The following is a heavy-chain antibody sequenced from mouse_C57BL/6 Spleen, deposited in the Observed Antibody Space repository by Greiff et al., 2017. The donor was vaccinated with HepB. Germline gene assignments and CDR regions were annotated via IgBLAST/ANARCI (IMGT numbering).Heavy chain of an antibody. V-gene: IGHV5-4*01. Sequence: EVQGVESGGGLVKPGGSLKLSCAASGFTFSSYAMSWVRQTPEKRLEWVATISDGGSYTYYPDNVKGRFTISRDNAKNNLYLQMSHLKSEDTAMYDCAIDVTVSHLYFDGWGTGTTVTVAS. D-gene: IGHD1-1*01. CDR2: ISDGGSYT. J-gene: IGHJ1*03. CDR1: GFTFSSYA. CDR3: AIDVTVSHLYFDG.